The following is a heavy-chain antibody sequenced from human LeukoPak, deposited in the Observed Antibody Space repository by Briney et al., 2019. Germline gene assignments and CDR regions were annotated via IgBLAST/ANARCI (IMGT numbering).Heavy chain of an antibody. CDR3: AKTIAVTLLDY. D-gene: IGHD6-19*01. CDR1: GFTFSGYA. V-gene: IGHV3-23*01. Sequence: GGSLRLSCAASGFTFSGYAMSWVRQAPGKGLEWVSAISGSGTPTYYVDSVKGRFTISRDNSKNTLFLQMNSLRAEDTAVYYCAKTIAVTLLDYWGQGTLVTVSS. CDR2: ISGSGTPT. J-gene: IGHJ4*02.